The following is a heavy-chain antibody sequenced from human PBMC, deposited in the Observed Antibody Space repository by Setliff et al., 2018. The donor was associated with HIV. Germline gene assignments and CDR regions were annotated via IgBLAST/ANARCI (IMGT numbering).Heavy chain of an antibody. CDR2: IHYSGST. CDR3: ARHAPRNHDLAGVFYPYYMDV. J-gene: IGHJ6*03. D-gene: IGHD1-1*01. V-gene: IGHV4-39*01. Sequence: ETLSLTCTVSGGSISSSNYYWGWIRQPPGKGLEWIGSIHYSGSTYYNPSLKSRVTISVDTSKNQFSLKLSSVTAADTAVYYCARHAPRNHDLAGVFYPYYMDVWGKGTTVTVSS. CDR1: GGSISSSNYY.